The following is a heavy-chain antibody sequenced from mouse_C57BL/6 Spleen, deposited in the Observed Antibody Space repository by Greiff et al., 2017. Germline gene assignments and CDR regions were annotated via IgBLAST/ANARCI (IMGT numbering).Heavy chain of an antibody. CDR1: GYSITSGYY. CDR3: AREEGRREREGYFDV. V-gene: IGHV3-6*01. D-gene: IGHD1-1*01. J-gene: IGHJ1*03. Sequence: EVQLQESGPGLVKPSQSLSLTCSVTGYSITSGYYWNWIRQFPGNKLEWMGYISYDGSNNYNPSLKNRISITRDTSKNQFFLKLNSVTTEDTATYYCAREEGRREREGYFDVWGTGTTVTVSS. CDR2: ISYDGSN.